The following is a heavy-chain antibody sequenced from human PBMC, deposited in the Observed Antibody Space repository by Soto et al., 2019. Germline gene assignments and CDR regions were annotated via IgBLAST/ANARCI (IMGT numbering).Heavy chain of an antibody. CDR1: GGSISSYY. CDR3: ARHLSIAAAGTRSWYFDL. CDR2: IYYSGST. V-gene: IGHV4-59*08. Sequence: PSETLSLTCTVSGGSISSYYWSWIRQPPGKGLEWIGYIYYSGSTNYNPSLKSRVTISVDTSKNQFSLKLSSVTAADTAVYYCARHLSIAAAGTRSWYFDLWGRGTLVTVSS. J-gene: IGHJ2*01. D-gene: IGHD6-13*01.